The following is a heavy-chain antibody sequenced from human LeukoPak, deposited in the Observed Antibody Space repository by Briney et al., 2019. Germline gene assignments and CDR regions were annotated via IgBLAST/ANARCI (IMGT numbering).Heavy chain of an antibody. CDR1: GYSISSGYY. J-gene: IGHJ4*02. CDR2: IYYSGST. D-gene: IGHD3-22*01. V-gene: IGHV4-61*01. CDR3: ARLYYYDSSGYSSGDY. Sequence: SETLSLTCAVSGYSISSGYYWGWIRQPPGKGLEWIGYIYYSGSTNYNPSLKSRVTISVDTSKNQFSLKLSSVTAADTAVYYCARLYYYDSSGYSSGDYWGQGTLVTVSS.